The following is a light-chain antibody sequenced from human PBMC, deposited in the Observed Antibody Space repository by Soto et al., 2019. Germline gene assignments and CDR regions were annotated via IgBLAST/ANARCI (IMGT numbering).Light chain of an antibody. J-gene: IGKJ1*01. CDR2: GAS. V-gene: IGKV3-20*01. CDR3: QHYGSSPGT. Sequence: EIVLTQSPGTLSLSPGERATLSCRASQSVSSSYLAWYQQKPGQAPRLLIYGASSRATGIPDRFSGSGSGTDITFTISRLEPEDCAVYYCQHYGSSPGTFGQGTKVEIK. CDR1: QSVSSSY.